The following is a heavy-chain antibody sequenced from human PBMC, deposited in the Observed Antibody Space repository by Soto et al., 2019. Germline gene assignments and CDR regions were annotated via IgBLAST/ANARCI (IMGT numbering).Heavy chain of an antibody. J-gene: IGHJ6*03. CDR3: ARDSMIVLVPSPAEDYYYYMDV. Sequence: EVQLVESGGGLVQPGRSLRLSCAASGFTVDDYAMHWVRQAPGKGLEWVSGISGNSGRIGYADSVKGRFTSSTDNARNSLNLQMNSLRAEDTALYYCARDSMIVLVPSPAEDYYYYMDVWGKGTTVTVSS. V-gene: IGHV3-9*01. CDR1: GFTVDDYA. CDR2: ISGNSGRI. D-gene: IGHD2-2*01.